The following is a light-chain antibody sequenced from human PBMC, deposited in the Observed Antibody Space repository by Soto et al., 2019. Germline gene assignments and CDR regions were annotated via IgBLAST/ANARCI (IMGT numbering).Light chain of an antibody. CDR3: QQYGNSPIT. V-gene: IGKV3-20*01. CDR2: GAS. Sequence: EIVLTQSPGTLSLSPGERATLSCRASQSVSSNYLAWYQQKPGQAPGLLIHGASRRATGIPDRFSGSGSGTDFTLTISRLDPEDFAVYYCQQYGNSPITFGQGTRLEIK. CDR1: QSVSSNY. J-gene: IGKJ5*01.